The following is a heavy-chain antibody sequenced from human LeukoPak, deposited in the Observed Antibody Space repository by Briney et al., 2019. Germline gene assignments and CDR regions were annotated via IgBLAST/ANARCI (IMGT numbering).Heavy chain of an antibody. CDR3: AKATIWFGAKPDAFDI. CDR1: GFTFRSYA. V-gene: IGHV3-30-3*01. Sequence: GRSLRLSCAASGFTFRSYAIHWVRQAPGKGLEWVAFISYDGSIKYFADSVKGRFTISRDNSKNTLYLQMNSLRTEDTAVYYCAKATIWFGAKPDAFDIWGQGTMVTVSS. CDR2: ISYDGSIK. J-gene: IGHJ3*02. D-gene: IGHD3-10*01.